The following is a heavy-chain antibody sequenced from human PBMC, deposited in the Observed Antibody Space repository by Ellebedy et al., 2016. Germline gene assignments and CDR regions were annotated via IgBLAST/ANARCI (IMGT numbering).Heavy chain of an antibody. V-gene: IGHV3-30*18. J-gene: IGHJ3*02. D-gene: IGHD3-10*01. Sequence: GGSLRLXXAASGFTFSSYGMHGVRQAPGKGLEWVAVISYDGSNKYYADSVKGRFTISRDNSKNTLYLQMNSLRAEDTAVYYCAKLFKWFGELSPHTRGGDAFDIWGQGTMVTVSS. CDR3: AKLFKWFGELSPHTRGGDAFDI. CDR1: GFTFSSYG. CDR2: ISYDGSNK.